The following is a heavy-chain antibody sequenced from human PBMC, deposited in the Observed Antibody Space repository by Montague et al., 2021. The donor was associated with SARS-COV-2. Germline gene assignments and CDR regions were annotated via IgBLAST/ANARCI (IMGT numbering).Heavy chain of an antibody. D-gene: IGHD3-22*01. CDR3: ARGHLSVSMIVVVFTSASYYFDY. J-gene: IGHJ4*02. CDR2: IKQSGST. Sequence: SETLSLTCGVYGGSFGDDHWSWIRQPPGKGLEWIGDIKQSGSTNXNPSLKSRVTISVDTSKSQFSLKLTSVTAADTAVYFCARGHLSVSMIVVVFTSASYYFDYWGQGAQVTVSS. V-gene: IGHV4-34*01. CDR1: GGSFGDDH.